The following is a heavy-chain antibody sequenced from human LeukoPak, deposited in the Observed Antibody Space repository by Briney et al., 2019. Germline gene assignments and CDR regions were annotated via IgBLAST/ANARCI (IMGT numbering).Heavy chain of an antibody. D-gene: IGHD2-15*01. V-gene: IGHV1-18*01. CDR1: GYTFTSYG. J-gene: IGHJ3*02. CDR2: ISAYNGNT. CDR3: ARTNVASRNAFDI. Sequence: ASVKVSCKASGYTFTSYGISWVRQAPGQGLEWMGWISAYNGNTNYAQKFQGRVTMTRDTSISTAYMELSRLRSDDTAAYYCARTNVASRNAFDIWGQGTMVTVSS.